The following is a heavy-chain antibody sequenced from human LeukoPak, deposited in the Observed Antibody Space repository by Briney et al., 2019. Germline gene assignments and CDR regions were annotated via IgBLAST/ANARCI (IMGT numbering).Heavy chain of an antibody. CDR2: IRSSGSTM. V-gene: IGHV3-48*02. Sequence: PGGSLRLACAPSGFTVSIYRINWVRQAPGKGLEWISNIRSSGSTMYYAESVKGRFTISRDNANNSLYLQINSLRDEDTAVYYCATFEDFGGLRNFRYRGQGTLVTVSS. J-gene: IGHJ4*02. D-gene: IGHD3-3*01. CDR1: GFTVSIYR. CDR3: ATFEDFGGLRNFRY.